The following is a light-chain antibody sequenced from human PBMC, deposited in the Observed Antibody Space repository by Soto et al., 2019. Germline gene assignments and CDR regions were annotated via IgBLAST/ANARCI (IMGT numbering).Light chain of an antibody. CDR1: QSISSR. V-gene: IGKV1-5*03. CDR3: QLLQSHPNR. J-gene: IGKJ5*01. Sequence: QITRSACTVSASVRDRVTITCRASQSISSRLAWYQQKPGKAPKLLIYKASTLKSGVPSRFSGSGSGTEFTLTISSLQPDDFATYYSQLLQSHPNRFGQGTRLEIK. CDR2: KAS.